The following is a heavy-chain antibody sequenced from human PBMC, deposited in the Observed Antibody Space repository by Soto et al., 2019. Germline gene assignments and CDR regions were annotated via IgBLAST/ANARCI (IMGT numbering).Heavy chain of an antibody. CDR2: IYYSGST. CDR1: GGSISSYY. J-gene: IGHJ4*02. V-gene: IGHV4-59*08. CDR3: ARQGLPGAFDY. Sequence: SETLSLTCTVSGGSISSYYWSWIRQPPGKGLEWIGYIYYSGSTNYNPSLKSRVTISVDTSKNQFSLKLSSVTAADTAVYYCARQGLPGAFDYWGQGTLVTAPQ. D-gene: IGHD5-12*01.